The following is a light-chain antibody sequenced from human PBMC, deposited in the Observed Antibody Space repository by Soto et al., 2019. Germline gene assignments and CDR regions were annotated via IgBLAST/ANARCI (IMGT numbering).Light chain of an antibody. J-gene: IGKJ2*01. V-gene: IGKV3-20*01. Sequence: EIVLTQSPGTLSLSPGERATLSCRASQSVATTYLTWYQQKPGQSPRLLIYGASSRATGIPDRFSGSGSGTDFTLTISGLEPEDFAVYYCQQYGGSPTFGQGTKLEIK. CDR3: QQYGGSPT. CDR1: QSVATTY. CDR2: GAS.